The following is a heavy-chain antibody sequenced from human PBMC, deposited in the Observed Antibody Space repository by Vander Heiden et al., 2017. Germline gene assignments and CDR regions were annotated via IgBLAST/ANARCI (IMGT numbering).Heavy chain of an antibody. CDR1: GFTFSDYY. J-gene: IGHJ6*02. CDR2: ISSSGSTI. Sequence: QVQLVESGGGLVKPGGSLRLSCAASGFTFSDYYMSWIRQAPGKGLEWVSDISSSGSTIYDVDSVKGRVTISRDNAKNSLYLQMNSLRAEDTAVYYCARDYGGGCGDLVYGMDVWGQGTTVTVSS. CDR3: ARDYGGGCGDLVYGMDV. D-gene: IGHD3-10*01. V-gene: IGHV3-11*01.